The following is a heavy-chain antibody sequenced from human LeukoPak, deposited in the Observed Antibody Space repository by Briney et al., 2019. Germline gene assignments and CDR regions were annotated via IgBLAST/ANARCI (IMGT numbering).Heavy chain of an antibody. CDR3: ARAGEMATSTDY. D-gene: IGHD5-24*01. V-gene: IGHV3-20*04. CDR1: GFTFDDYG. Sequence: GGSLRLSCAASGFTFDDYGMSWVRQAPGKGLEWVSGINWNGGSTGYADSVKGRFTISRDNAKNSLYLQMNSLRAEDTAVYYCARAGEMATSTDYWGQGTLVTVSS. CDR2: INWNGGST. J-gene: IGHJ4*02.